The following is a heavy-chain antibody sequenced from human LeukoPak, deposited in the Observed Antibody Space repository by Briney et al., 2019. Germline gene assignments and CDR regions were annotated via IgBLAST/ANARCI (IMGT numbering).Heavy chain of an antibody. Sequence: PGGSLRLSCAASGFTFSSYWMNWARQAPGKGLEWVSAITDSGGNRQYTDSVKGRFTISRDNSKNTLYLQMDSLRADDTAVYYCAKSSRYGTGWYGKIDYWGQGTLVTVSS. CDR3: AKSSRYGTGWYGKIDY. CDR1: GFTFSSYW. V-gene: IGHV3-23*01. D-gene: IGHD6-19*01. J-gene: IGHJ4*02. CDR2: ITDSGGNR.